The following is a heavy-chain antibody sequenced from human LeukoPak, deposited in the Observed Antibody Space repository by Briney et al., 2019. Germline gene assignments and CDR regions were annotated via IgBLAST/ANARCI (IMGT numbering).Heavy chain of an antibody. D-gene: IGHD3-10*01. CDR3: ARHSVFDI. Sequence: SETLSLTCTVSGDSISSYYWSWIRQSPGKGLEWIGNFYHSGSPNYNPSLKSRVTISVDTSKNQFSLKLNSVTAADTAVYYCARHSVFDIWGQGTMVTVSS. CDR1: GDSISSYY. CDR2: FYHSGSP. J-gene: IGHJ3*02. V-gene: IGHV4-59*01.